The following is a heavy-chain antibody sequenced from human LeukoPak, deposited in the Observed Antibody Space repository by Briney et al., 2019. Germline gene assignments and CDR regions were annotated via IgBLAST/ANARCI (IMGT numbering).Heavy chain of an antibody. CDR3: AHSRSGWYGHAFDI. Sequence: PGGSLRLSCAASGFTFSRYWMSWVRQAPGRGLEWASSMSGTGGNTYYADSVTGWFTISRDSSKNTLYLQMNSLRAEDTAVYYCAHSRSGWYGHAFDIWGQGTMVTVSS. CDR2: MSGTGGNT. J-gene: IGHJ3*02. D-gene: IGHD6-19*01. CDR1: GFTFSRYW. V-gene: IGHV3-23*01.